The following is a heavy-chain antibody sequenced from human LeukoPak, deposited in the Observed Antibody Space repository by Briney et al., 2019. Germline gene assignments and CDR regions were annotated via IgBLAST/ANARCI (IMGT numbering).Heavy chain of an antibody. CDR2: IYTSGST. CDR3: ARVGDYALKD. Sequence: PSETLSLTCTVSGGSISSYYWSWTRQPAGKGLEWIGRIYTSGSTNYNPSLKSRVSMSVDTSKNQCTLKLSSVTAADTAVYYCARVGDYALKDWGQGTLVTVSS. V-gene: IGHV4-4*07. J-gene: IGHJ4*02. D-gene: IGHD3-16*01. CDR1: GGSISSYY.